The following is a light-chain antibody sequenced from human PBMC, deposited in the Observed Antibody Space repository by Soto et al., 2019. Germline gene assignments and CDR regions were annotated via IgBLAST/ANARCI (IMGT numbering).Light chain of an antibody. CDR1: SSDVGGYNY. CDR3: SSYTSRGTYV. J-gene: IGLJ1*01. V-gene: IGLV2-14*01. Sequence: QSVLTQPASVSGSPGQSITISCTGTSSDVGGYNYVSWYQQHPGKAPKLMIYEVSNRPSGISNRFSGSKSGNTASLTSSGLQAEDEADYYCSSYTSRGTYVFGTGTKLTVL. CDR2: EVS.